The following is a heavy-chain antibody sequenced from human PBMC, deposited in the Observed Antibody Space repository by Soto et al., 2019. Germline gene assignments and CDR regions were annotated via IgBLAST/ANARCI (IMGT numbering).Heavy chain of an antibody. J-gene: IGHJ3*02. Sequence: EVQLVESGGGLVQPGGSLRLSCVASGYTFSRHWIHWVRQARGQGLEGVSRINPEGTFTTYADSVRGRFTISRDNAKNTLYLEMNSLRAEDTAVYYCARPRSMSSSGFDIWGQGTMVTVSS. CDR1: GYTFSRHW. V-gene: IGHV3-74*03. CDR3: ARPRSMSSSGFDI. CDR2: INPEGTFT. D-gene: IGHD6-6*01.